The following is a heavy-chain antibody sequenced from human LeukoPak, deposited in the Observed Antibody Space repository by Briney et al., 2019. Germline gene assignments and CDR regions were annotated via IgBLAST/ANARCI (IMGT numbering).Heavy chain of an antibody. V-gene: IGHV1-46*01. Sequence: ASVKVSCKASGYTFTSYYMHWVRQAPGQGLEWMGIINPSGGSTSYAQKFQGRVTMTRDTSTSTVYMELSSLRSEDTAVYYCARGVVLRDFWSGYLFDYWGQGTLVTVSS. CDR3: ARGVVLRDFWSGYLFDY. D-gene: IGHD3-3*01. J-gene: IGHJ4*02. CDR1: GYTFTSYY. CDR2: INPSGGST.